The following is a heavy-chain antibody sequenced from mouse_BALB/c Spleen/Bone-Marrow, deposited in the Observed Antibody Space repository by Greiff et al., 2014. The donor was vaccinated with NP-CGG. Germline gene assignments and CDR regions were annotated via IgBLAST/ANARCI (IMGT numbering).Heavy chain of an antibody. CDR1: GFNIKDTY. J-gene: IGHJ2*01. CDR2: IGPANGNT. V-gene: IGHV14-3*02. CDR3: ARYYYGSSYFDY. Sequence: EVQLQQSGAELVKPGASVKLSCTASGFNIKDTYMHWVKQRPEQGLEWIGRIGPANGNTKYDPKFQGKATITADTSSNTAYLQLSSLTSEVTAVYYCARYYYGSSYFDYWGQGTTLTVSS. D-gene: IGHD1-1*01.